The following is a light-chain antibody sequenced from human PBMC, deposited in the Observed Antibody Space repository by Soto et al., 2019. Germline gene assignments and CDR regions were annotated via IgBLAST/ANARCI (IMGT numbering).Light chain of an antibody. CDR1: QSVSSSY. V-gene: IGKV3-20*01. CDR3: QQYGSSLTWT. CDR2: GAS. J-gene: IGKJ1*01. Sequence: EIVLTQSPGTLSLCPGERATLSCRASQSVSSSYLAWYQQKPGQAPRLLIYGASSRATGIPDRFSGSGPGTDFTLTISRLEPEDFAVYYCQQYGSSLTWTFGQGTKVEIK.